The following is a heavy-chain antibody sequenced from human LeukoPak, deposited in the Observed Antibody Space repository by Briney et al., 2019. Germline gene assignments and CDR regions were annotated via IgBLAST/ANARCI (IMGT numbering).Heavy chain of an antibody. Sequence: PSETLSLTCTVSGGSISSYYWSWIRQPPGKGLEWIGYIYYSGSTNYNPSLKSRVTISVDTSKNQFSLKLSSVTAADTAVYYCARVNWNDVSNFDYWGQGTLVTVSS. D-gene: IGHD1-1*01. CDR3: ARVNWNDVSNFDY. V-gene: IGHV4-59*01. CDR2: IYYSGST. J-gene: IGHJ4*02. CDR1: GGSISSYY.